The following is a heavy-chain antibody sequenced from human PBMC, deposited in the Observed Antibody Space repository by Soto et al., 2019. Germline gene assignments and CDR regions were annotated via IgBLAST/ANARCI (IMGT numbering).Heavy chain of an antibody. Sequence: PSETLSLTCTVSGGSITSSNYYWGWIRQSPGKGLEWIGSVSYSGSTDYNPSLKSRVTISADTSKNQFSLKLSSVTAADTAVYYCARHLTYCSAGSCYSDFPYYGMDVWGQGTTVTVSS. J-gene: IGHJ6*02. D-gene: IGHD2-15*01. V-gene: IGHV4-39*01. CDR1: GGSITSSNYY. CDR3: ARHLTYCSAGSCYSDFPYYGMDV. CDR2: VSYSGST.